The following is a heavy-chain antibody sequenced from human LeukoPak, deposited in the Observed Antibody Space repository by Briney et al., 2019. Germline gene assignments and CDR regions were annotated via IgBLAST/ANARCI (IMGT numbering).Heavy chain of an antibody. CDR3: ARGGIAAAGTLRGFDY. CDR1: GYSFTSQD. J-gene: IGHJ4*02. D-gene: IGHD6-13*01. V-gene: IGHV1-3*03. CDR2: INAGNGNT. Sequence: ASVKVSCKTSGYSFTSQDMHWVRQAPGQRLEWMGWINAGNGNTKYSQEFQGRVTITRDTSASTAYMELSSLRSEDMAVYYCARGGIAAAGTLRGFDYWGQGTLVTVSS.